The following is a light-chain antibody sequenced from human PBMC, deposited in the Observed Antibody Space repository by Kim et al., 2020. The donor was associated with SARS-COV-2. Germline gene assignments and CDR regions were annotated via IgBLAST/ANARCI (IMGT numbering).Light chain of an antibody. Sequence: GQSITISCTGTSSDVGYYNYVSWYQQHPGEAPKLLIYAVSGRPSGVSDRFSGSKSDNKASLTISGLQAEDEADYYCSSYTSSSTVVFGGGTKVTVL. CDR3: SSYTSSSTVV. V-gene: IGLV2-14*03. J-gene: IGLJ2*01. CDR1: SSDVGYYNY. CDR2: AVS.